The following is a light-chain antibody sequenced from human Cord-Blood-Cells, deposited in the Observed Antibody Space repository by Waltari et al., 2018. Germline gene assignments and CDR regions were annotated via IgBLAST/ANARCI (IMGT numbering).Light chain of an antibody. V-gene: IGLV2-14*01. CDR1: STDVGGYNY. J-gene: IGLJ2*01. CDR2: DVS. CDR3: SSYTSSSTLDVV. Sequence: QSALTQPAPVSGSPGQSITISCTGTSTDVGGYNYVSWYQQHPGKPPKLIIYDVSNRPSGVSNRFSGSKSGNTASLTISGLQAEDEADYYCSSYTSSSTLDVVFGGGTKLTVL.